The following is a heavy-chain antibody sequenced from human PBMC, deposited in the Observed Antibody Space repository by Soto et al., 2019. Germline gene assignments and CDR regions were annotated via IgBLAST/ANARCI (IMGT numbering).Heavy chain of an antibody. CDR2: ISSSSSYI. CDR1: GFRFSDYS. Sequence: GGSLRLSCAASGFRFSDYSMNWVRQAPGKGLEWVSSISSSSSYIYYADSVKGRFTISRDNAKNSLYLQMNSLRAEDTAVYYCARDHITIFGVVPNNWFDPWGQGTLVTVSS. D-gene: IGHD3-3*01. V-gene: IGHV3-21*01. CDR3: ARDHITIFGVVPNNWFDP. J-gene: IGHJ5*02.